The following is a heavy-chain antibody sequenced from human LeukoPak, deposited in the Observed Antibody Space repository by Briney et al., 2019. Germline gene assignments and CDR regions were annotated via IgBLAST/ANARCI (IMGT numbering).Heavy chain of an antibody. D-gene: IGHD6-6*01. J-gene: IGHJ6*02. CDR2: IIPIFGTT. CDR1: GGTFSNYA. V-gene: IGHV1-69*13. Sequence: ASVKVSCKASGGTFSNYAISWVRQAPGQGLEWMGGIIPIFGTTNYAQKFQGRVTITADESTSTAYMELSSLRSEDTAVYYCARTVVYSSSSPYYYGMDVWGQGTTVTVFS. CDR3: ARTVVYSSSSPYYYGMDV.